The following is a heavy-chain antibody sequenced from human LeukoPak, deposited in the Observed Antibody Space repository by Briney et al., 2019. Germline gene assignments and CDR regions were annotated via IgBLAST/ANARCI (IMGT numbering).Heavy chain of an antibody. D-gene: IGHD6-13*01. CDR1: GGSIDSNS. Sequence: PSGTLSLTCTVSGGSIDSNSWTWIRQPPGKGLEWIGYIYYSGTINYNPSLKRRVTMSVDMSKNQFSLKLSSVTAADTAVYYCARRSSSWNNWFDPWGQGTLVTAST. J-gene: IGHJ5*02. CDR3: ARRSSSWNNWFDP. V-gene: IGHV4-59*01. CDR2: IYYSGTI.